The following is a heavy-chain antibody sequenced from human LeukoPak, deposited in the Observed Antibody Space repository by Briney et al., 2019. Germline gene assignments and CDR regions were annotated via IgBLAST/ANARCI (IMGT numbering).Heavy chain of an antibody. V-gene: IGHV3-9*01. CDR3: AKDPIAAAGNFDY. D-gene: IGHD6-13*01. Sequence: GRSLRLSCAASGFTFDDYAMHWVRHAPGKGLEWVSGISWNSGSIVYADSVKGRFTISRDNAKNSLYLQMNSLRAEDTALYYCAKDPIAAAGNFDYWGQGTLVTVSS. CDR2: ISWNSGSI. CDR1: GFTFDDYA. J-gene: IGHJ4*02.